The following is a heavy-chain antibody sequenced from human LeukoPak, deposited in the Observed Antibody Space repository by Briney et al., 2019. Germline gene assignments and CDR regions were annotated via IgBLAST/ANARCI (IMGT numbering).Heavy chain of an antibody. CDR3: AKVGSSGWSSPFDY. Sequence: PGGSLRLSCAASGFTFSSYAMSWVRQAPGKGLEWVSAISGSGGSTYYADSVKGRFTISRDDSKNTLYLQMNSLRAEDTAVYYCAKVGSSGWSSPFDYWGQGTLVTVSS. J-gene: IGHJ4*02. V-gene: IGHV3-23*01. CDR2: ISGSGGST. CDR1: GFTFSSYA. D-gene: IGHD6-19*01.